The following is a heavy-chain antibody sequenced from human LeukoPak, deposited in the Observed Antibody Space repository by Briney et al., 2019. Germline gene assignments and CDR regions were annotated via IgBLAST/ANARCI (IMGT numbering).Heavy chain of an antibody. CDR2: ISSSGYT. V-gene: IGHV4-59*11. Sequence: PSETLSLTCIVSGGSISGHYWTWIRQPPGRGLEGIGYISSSGYTNYNPSLKSRVTISVDTSKNQLSLKLSSVTAADTAVYYCARGERPGPDYWGQGTLVTVSS. CDR1: GGSISGHY. CDR3: ARGERPGPDY. J-gene: IGHJ4*02. D-gene: IGHD1-26*01.